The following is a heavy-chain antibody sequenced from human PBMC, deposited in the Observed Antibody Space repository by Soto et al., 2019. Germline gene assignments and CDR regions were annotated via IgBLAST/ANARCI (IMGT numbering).Heavy chain of an antibody. V-gene: IGHV1-2*02. Sequence: QLHLVQSGAVVKKPGASVTVSCSASGYPVTAYYMHWVRQAPGRGLEWMGGINPATGAAKYTQTFQGRVTLSRDTSTTTVFMEPTGLTSADTAVFYVARGGGVGVAGSAAFDMWGQGTLVTVSS. CDR3: ARGGGVGVAGSAAFDM. D-gene: IGHD3-3*01. CDR1: GYPVTAYY. CDR2: INPATGAA. J-gene: IGHJ3*02.